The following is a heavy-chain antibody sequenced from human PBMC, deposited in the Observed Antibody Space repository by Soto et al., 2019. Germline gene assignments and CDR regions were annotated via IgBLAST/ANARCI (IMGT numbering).Heavy chain of an antibody. CDR2: ISSSSSSSII. J-gene: IGHJ6*02. V-gene: IGHV3-48*02. CDR1: GFTLNSYG. Sequence: GGSLRLSCAASGFTLNSYGMNWVRQAPGKGLEWVLYISSSSSSSIIYYADSVEGRFTISRDSAKNSLYLQMNSLRDEDTALYYCERVGRALYGIDVWGQGTTVTVSS. CDR3: ERVGRALYGIDV.